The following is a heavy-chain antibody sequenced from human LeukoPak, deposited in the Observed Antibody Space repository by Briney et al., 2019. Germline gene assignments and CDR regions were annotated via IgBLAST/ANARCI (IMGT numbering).Heavy chain of an antibody. Sequence: SETLSLTCTVSGGSISSGSYYWSRIRQPAGKGLEWIGRIYTSGSTNYNPSLKSRVTISVDTSKNQFSLKLSSVTAADTAVYYCARDGYNYRAFDIWGQGTMVTVSS. CDR1: GGSISSGSYY. V-gene: IGHV4-61*02. CDR2: IYTSGST. J-gene: IGHJ3*02. CDR3: ARDGYNYRAFDI. D-gene: IGHD5-24*01.